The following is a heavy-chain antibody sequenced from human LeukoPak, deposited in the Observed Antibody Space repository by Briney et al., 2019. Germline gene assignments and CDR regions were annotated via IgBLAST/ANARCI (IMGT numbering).Heavy chain of an antibody. CDR2: ISPNSGGT. CDR1: GYIFTGYY. V-gene: IGHV1-2*06. J-gene: IGHJ4*02. CDR3: ARQLETTSWFDY. Sequence: ASVKVSCKASGYIFTGYYMHWVRQAPGQGLEWMGRISPNSGGTDYAQKFQGKVTMTRDASISTVYMDLNRLRSDDTAIYYCARQLETTSWFDYWGQGTLVIVSS. D-gene: IGHD2-2*01.